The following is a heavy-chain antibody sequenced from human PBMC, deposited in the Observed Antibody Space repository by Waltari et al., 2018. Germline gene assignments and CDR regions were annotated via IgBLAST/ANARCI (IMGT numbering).Heavy chain of an antibody. CDR2: ISSSSSTI. D-gene: IGHD2-8*02. V-gene: IGHV3-48*04. Sequence: EVQLVESGGGLVQPGGSLRLSCAASGFTFSSYSMNWVRQAPGKGLEWVSYISSSSSTIYYADSVKGRFTISRDNAKNSLYLQMNSLRAEDTAVYYCARELKGYCTGGVCRGAFDIWGQGTMVTVSS. CDR3: ARELKGYCTGGVCRGAFDI. J-gene: IGHJ3*02. CDR1: GFTFSSYS.